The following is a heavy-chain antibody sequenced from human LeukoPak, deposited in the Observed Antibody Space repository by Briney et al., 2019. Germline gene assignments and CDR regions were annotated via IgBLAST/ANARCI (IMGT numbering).Heavy chain of an antibody. CDR1: GFTFSSYS. V-gene: IGHV3-21*01. CDR2: ISSSSSYI. J-gene: IGHJ5*02. Sequence: GGSLRLSCAASGFTFSSYSMNWVRQAPGKGLEWVSSISSSSSYIYYADSVKGRFTISRDNAKNSLYLQMNSLRAEDTAVYYCARGAVAIRGNWFDPWGQGTLVTVFS. D-gene: IGHD6-19*01. CDR3: ARGAVAIRGNWFDP.